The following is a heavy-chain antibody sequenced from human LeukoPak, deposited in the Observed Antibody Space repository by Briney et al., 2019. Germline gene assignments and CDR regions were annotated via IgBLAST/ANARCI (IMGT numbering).Heavy chain of an antibody. J-gene: IGHJ4*02. CDR3: ARASVENTLRIDDY. CDR2: INPYSGDT. Sequence: ASVKVSCKASGYTFTYYYMHWVRQAAGQGLEWNGWINPYSGDTNYAQKFQGRATMTRDTSITTAYMDLSRLKSDDTAVYYCARASVENTLRIDDYWGQGTLVTVSS. V-gene: IGHV1-2*02. CDR1: GYTFTYYY. D-gene: IGHD2-15*01.